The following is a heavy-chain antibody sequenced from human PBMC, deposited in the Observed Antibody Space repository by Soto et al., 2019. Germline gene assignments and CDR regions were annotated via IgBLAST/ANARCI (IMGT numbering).Heavy chain of an antibody. CDR2: IDPSDSYT. V-gene: IGHV5-10-1*01. D-gene: IGHD2-2*01. J-gene: IGHJ6*02. Sequence: GESLKISCKGSGYSFTSYWISWVRQMPGKGLEWMGRIDPSDSYTNYNPSFQGHVTISADKSISTAYLQWSSLKASDTAMYYCARLTSHGSYYYYYGMDVWGQGTTVTVSS. CDR1: GYSFTSYW. CDR3: ARLTSHGSYYYYYGMDV.